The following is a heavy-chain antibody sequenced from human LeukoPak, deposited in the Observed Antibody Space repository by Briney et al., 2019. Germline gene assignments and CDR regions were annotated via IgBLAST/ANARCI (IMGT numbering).Heavy chain of an antibody. CDR3: ARGKWELDRPYYFDY. Sequence: PGGSLRLSCAASGFTFSSYWMHWVRQAPGKGLVWVSRINSDGSSTSYADSVKGRFTISRDNAKNTLYLQMNSLRAEDTAVYYCARGKWELDRPYYFDYWGQGTLVTVSS. D-gene: IGHD1-26*01. CDR2: INSDGSST. J-gene: IGHJ4*02. V-gene: IGHV3-74*01. CDR1: GFTFSSYW.